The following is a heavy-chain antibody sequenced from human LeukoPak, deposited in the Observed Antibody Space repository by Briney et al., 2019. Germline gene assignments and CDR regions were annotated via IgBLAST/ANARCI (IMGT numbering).Heavy chain of an antibody. CDR3: AKRIQYSSSSAYFAD. Sequence: GGSLRLSCAASGFTFSNYAMTWVRQAPGEGLEWVSTISGSGDGAYYADSVKGRFTISRDNSRNTLYLQMNNLRAEDTATYYCAKRIQYSSSSAYFADGGQGTLVTVSS. CDR2: ISGSGDGA. D-gene: IGHD6-6*01. CDR1: GFTFSNYA. V-gene: IGHV3-23*01. J-gene: IGHJ4*02.